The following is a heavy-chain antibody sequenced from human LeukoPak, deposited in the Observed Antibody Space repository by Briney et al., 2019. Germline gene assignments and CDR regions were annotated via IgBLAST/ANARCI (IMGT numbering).Heavy chain of an antibody. V-gene: IGHV3-48*03. J-gene: IGHJ6*03. Sequence: GGSLRLSCAASGFTFSSYEMNWVRQAPGKGLEWVSYISSSGSTIYYADSVKGRFTISRDNAKNSLYLQVNSLRAEDTAVYYCARDMGDYYYYYMDVWGKGTTVTVSS. CDR2: ISSSGSTI. D-gene: IGHD3-16*01. CDR3: ARDMGDYYYYYMDV. CDR1: GFTFSSYE.